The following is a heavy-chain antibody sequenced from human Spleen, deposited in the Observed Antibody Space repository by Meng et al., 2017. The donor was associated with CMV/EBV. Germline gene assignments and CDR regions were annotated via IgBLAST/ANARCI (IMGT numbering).Heavy chain of an antibody. Sequence: GESLKISCAASGFTFSSYAMSWVRQAPGKGLEWVSAISGSGGSTYYADSVKGRFTISRDNSKNTLYLQMNSLRAEDTALYYCAKDIRGSYYDDYYTMDVWGQGTTVTVS. J-gene: IGHJ6*02. CDR3: AKDIRGSYYDDYYTMDV. V-gene: IGHV3-23*01. CDR2: ISGSGGST. CDR1: GFTFSSYA. D-gene: IGHD1-26*01.